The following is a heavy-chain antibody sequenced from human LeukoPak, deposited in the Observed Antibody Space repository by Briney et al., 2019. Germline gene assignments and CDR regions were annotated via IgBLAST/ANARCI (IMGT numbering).Heavy chain of an antibody. J-gene: IGHJ4*01. V-gene: IGHV3-74*01. CDR3: ARELPREVTLDY. CDR2: IFSDGTTT. D-gene: IGHD2-21*02. Sequence: GGSLRLSFVASDFHFFSYGMQGVRRAPGKGLVWVSRIFSDGTTTSYAASVKGRFTISRDNAKNTLYLQMNSLRAEDTAVYYCARELPREVTLDYWGQGTLVTVSP. CDR1: DFHFFSYG.